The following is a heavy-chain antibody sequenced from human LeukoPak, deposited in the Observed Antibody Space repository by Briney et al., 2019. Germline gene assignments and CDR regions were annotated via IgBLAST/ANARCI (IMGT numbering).Heavy chain of an antibody. Sequence: ESGPTVVNPTQTLTLTRTFSGVSLPTSGRCVGWIRQPPGKALEWLARIDWDDDKYFNTSLQTRLTISKDISKNQVVLTMTNMDPVDTATYYCARIRFFGSGEPYYFDYWGQGALVTVSS. CDR1: GVSLPTSGRC. J-gene: IGHJ4*02. CDR2: IDWDDDK. D-gene: IGHD3-10*01. V-gene: IGHV2-70*11. CDR3: ARIRFFGSGEPYYFDY.